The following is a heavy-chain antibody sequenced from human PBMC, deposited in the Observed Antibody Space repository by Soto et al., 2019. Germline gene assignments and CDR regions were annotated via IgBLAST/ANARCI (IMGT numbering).Heavy chain of an antibody. CDR2: TYYSGST. Sequence: PSETLSLTCTVSGGSISSYYWSWIRQPPGKGLEWIGYTYYSGSTNYNPSLKSRVTISVDTSKNQFSLKLSSVTAADTAVYYCARLRLRYYYMDVWGKGTTVTVSS. J-gene: IGHJ6*03. CDR3: ARLRLRYYYMDV. CDR1: GGSISSYY. D-gene: IGHD3-16*01. V-gene: IGHV4-59*08.